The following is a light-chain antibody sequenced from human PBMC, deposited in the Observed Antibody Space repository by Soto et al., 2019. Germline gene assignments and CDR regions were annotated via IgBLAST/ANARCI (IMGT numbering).Light chain of an antibody. CDR1: QPVSANY. Sequence: VVLTQSPATLSLSPGERATLSCRANQPVSANYLAWYQQKPGQAPRLLINGASSRATGIPDRFSGSGSGTDFTLTISRLEPEDFAVFYCHQYGSSPFTFGPGTKVDIK. J-gene: IGKJ3*01. CDR3: HQYGSSPFT. CDR2: GAS. V-gene: IGKV3-20*01.